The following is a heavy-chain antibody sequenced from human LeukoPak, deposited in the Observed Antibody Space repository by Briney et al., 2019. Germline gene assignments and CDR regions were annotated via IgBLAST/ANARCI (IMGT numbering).Heavy chain of an antibody. CDR1: GYTFTSYG. Sequence: GASVKVSCKASGYTFTSYGISWVRQAPGQGLEWMGWISAYNGNTNYAQKLQGRVTMTTDTSTSTAYMELRSLRSDDTAVYYCARGETGYYTSGYYYYGMDVWGQGTTATVSS. J-gene: IGHJ6*02. D-gene: IGHD3/OR15-3a*01. CDR3: ARGETGYYTSGYYYYGMDV. V-gene: IGHV1-18*01. CDR2: ISAYNGNT.